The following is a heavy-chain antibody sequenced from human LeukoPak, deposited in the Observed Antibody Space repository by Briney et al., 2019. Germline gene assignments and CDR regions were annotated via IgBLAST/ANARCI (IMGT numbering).Heavy chain of an antibody. CDR1: GGSISSSSYY. D-gene: IGHD6-19*01. J-gene: IGHJ4*02. CDR2: IYYSGST. Sequence: PSETLSLTCTVSGGSISSSSYYWGWIRQPPGKGLEWIGSIYYSGSTYYNPSLKSRVTISVDTSKNQFSLKLSSVTAADTAVYYCNSGWYYFDYWGQGTLVTVSS. CDR3: NSGWYYFDY. V-gene: IGHV4-39*07.